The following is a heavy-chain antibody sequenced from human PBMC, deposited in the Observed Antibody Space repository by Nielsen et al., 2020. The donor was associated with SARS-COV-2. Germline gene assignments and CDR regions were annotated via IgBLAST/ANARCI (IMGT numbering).Heavy chain of an antibody. J-gene: IGHJ6*03. Sequence: SVKVSCKASGGTFSSYDISWVRQAPGQGLEWMGGIIPIFGTANYAQKFQGRVTITADESTSTAYMELSSLRSEDTAVYYCARDTAPELYYYMDVWGKGTTVTVSS. CDR2: IIPIFGTA. CDR3: ARDTAPELYYYMDV. V-gene: IGHV1-69*13. CDR1: GGTFSSYD. D-gene: IGHD5-18*01.